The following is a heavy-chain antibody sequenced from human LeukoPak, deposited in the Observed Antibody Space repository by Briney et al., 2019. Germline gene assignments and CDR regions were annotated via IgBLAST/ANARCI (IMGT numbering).Heavy chain of an antibody. V-gene: IGHV1-2*02. CDR2: INPNSGGT. J-gene: IGHJ4*02. D-gene: IGHD4-23*01. Sequence: RASVKVSCKASGYTFTGYYIHWVRQAPEQGLEWMGWINPNSGGTNFAQKFQGRGTMTSDTSISTAYMEVSRLRSDDTAMYYCARVPFNSWYYFDYWGQGTLITVSS. CDR3: ARVPFNSWYYFDY. CDR1: GYTFTGYY.